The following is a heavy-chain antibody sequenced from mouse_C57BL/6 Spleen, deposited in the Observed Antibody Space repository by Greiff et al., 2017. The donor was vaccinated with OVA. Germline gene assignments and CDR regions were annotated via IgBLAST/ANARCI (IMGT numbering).Heavy chain of an antibody. V-gene: IGHV1-66*01. CDR2: IYPGSGNT. CDR3: ARRNDGDYYAMDY. Sequence: QVQLQQSGPELVKPGASVKISCKASGYSFTSYYIHWVKQRPGQGLEWIGWIYPGSGNTKYNEKFKGKATLTADTSSSTAYMQLSSLTSEDSAVYYGARRNDGDYYAMDYWGQGTSVTVSS. J-gene: IGHJ4*01. CDR1: GYSFTSYY. D-gene: IGHD2-12*01.